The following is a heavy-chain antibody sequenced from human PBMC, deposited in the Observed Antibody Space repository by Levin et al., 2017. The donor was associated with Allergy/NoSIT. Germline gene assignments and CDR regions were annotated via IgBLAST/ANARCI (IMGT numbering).Heavy chain of an antibody. CDR3: ARGYYDFWSGYYTERIFDY. J-gene: IGHJ4*02. Sequence: GESLKISCAASGFTFSSYSMNWVRQAPGKGLEWVSYISSSSSTIYYADSVKGRFTISRDNAKNSLYLQMNSLRAEDTAVYYCARGYYDFWSGYYTERIFDYWGQGTLVTVSS. CDR1: GFTFSSYS. D-gene: IGHD3-3*01. CDR2: ISSSSSTI. V-gene: IGHV3-48*01.